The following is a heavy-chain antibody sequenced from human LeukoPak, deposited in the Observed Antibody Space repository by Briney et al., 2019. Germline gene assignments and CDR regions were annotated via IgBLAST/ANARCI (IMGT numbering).Heavy chain of an antibody. D-gene: IGHD5-24*01. Sequence: GGSLRLSCAASGFTFSSYAMHWVRQAPGKGLEYVSAISSNGGSTYYANSVKGRFTISRDNAKNSLYLQMNSLRAEDTAVYYCARPRGNVEMAAIPFDYWGQGTLVTVSS. CDR2: ISSNGGST. V-gene: IGHV3-64*01. J-gene: IGHJ4*02. CDR3: ARPRGNVEMAAIPFDY. CDR1: GFTFSSYA.